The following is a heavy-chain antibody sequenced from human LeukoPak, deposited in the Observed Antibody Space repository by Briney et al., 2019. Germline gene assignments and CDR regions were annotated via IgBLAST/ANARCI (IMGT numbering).Heavy chain of an antibody. J-gene: IGHJ4*02. D-gene: IGHD6-13*01. CDR2: IHYSGGT. CDR3: ARGDVHSTALSIAAAGYYFDY. Sequence: SETLSLTCTVSGGSISSYYWSWIRQPPGKGLEWIGNIHYSGGTNYNPSLKSRVTISVDTSKNQFSLKLSSVTAADTAVYYCARGDVHSTALSIAAAGYYFDYWGQGTLVTVS. CDR1: GGSISSYY. V-gene: IGHV4-59*01.